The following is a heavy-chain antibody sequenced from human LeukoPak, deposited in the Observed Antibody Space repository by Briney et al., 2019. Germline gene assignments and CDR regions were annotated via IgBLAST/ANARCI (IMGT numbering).Heavy chain of an antibody. Sequence: SETLSLTCSVSGASISSYYWSWIRQPPGKGLEWIGYIYNSGSTNYNPSLRSRATISVDTSKNQFSLKLSSVTAADTAVYYCAGTERYYFYYGMDVWGQGTTVTVSS. CDR1: GASISSYY. CDR3: AGTERYYFYYGMDV. J-gene: IGHJ6*02. V-gene: IGHV4-4*09. CDR2: IYNSGST.